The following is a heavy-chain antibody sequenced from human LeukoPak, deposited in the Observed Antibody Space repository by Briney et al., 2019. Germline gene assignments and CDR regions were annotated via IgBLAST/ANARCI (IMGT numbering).Heavy chain of an antibody. CDR3: ARGGGYCSSASCSDFDY. D-gene: IGHD2-2*01. J-gene: IGHJ4*02. CDR1: GGSFSAYY. Sequence: PSETLSLTCAVYGGSFSAYYWSWIRQPPGKGLEWIGEINHSGTTSYNPSLKSRVTISVDTSKNQFSLRLTSVTAADTAVYYCARGGGYCSSASCSDFDYWGQGTQVTVSS. V-gene: IGHV4-34*01. CDR2: INHSGTT.